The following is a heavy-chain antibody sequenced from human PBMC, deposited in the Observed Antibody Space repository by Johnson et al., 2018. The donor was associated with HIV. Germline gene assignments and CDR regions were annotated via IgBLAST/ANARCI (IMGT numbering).Heavy chain of an antibody. V-gene: IGHV3-23*04. CDR2: ISWNRGSI. J-gene: IGHJ3*02. D-gene: IGHD4-17*01. CDR1: GFTFSSYA. CDR3: ARPADYGDYSGDAFDI. Sequence: MLLVESGGGLVQPGGSLRLSCAASGFTFSSYAMSWVRQAPGKGLEWVSAISWNRGSIGYADSVKGRFTISRDNAKNSLYLQMNSLRVEETALYYCARPADYGDYSGDAFDIWGQGTMVTVSS.